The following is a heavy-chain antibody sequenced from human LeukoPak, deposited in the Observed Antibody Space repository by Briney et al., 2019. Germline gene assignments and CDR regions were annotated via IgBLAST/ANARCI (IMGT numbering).Heavy chain of an antibody. Sequence: SETLSLTCTVSGGSISSSSYYWGWIRQPPGKGLEWIGTIYYSGSTYYNPPLKSRVTISVDTSKNQFSLKLSSMTAADTAVYYCARGGGVTRFPFDPWGQGTLVTVSS. CDR1: GGSISSSSYY. J-gene: IGHJ5*02. CDR3: ARGGGVTRFPFDP. D-gene: IGHD2-21*02. CDR2: IYYSGST. V-gene: IGHV4-39*07.